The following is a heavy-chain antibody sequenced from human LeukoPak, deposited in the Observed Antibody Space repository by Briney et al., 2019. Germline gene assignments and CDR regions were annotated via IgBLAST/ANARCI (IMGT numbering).Heavy chain of an antibody. CDR1: GGSFSCYY. CDR3: ARGLPSWQTGGMYYYYMDV. D-gene: IGHD6-13*01. J-gene: IGHJ6*03. CDR2: ISHSGST. Sequence: SETLSLTCAVYGGSFSCYYWSWIRQAPGKGLEWIGEISHSGSTNYHPSLKSRVTISVDTSKNQFSLKLSSVTAADTAVYYCARGLPSWQTGGMYYYYMDVWGKGTTVTISS. V-gene: IGHV4-34*01.